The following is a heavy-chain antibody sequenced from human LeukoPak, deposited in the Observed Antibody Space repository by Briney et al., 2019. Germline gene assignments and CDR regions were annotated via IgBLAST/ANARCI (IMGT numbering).Heavy chain of an antibody. CDR2: IRYDGSNK. Sequence: GGSLRLSRAASGFTFSSYGMHWVRQAPGKGLEWVAFIRYDGSNKYYADSVKGRFTISRDNSKNTLYLQMNSLRAEDTAVYYCAKSCSGGSCYSGHIMDVWGKGTTVTISS. D-gene: IGHD2-15*01. V-gene: IGHV3-30*02. CDR1: GFTFSSYG. J-gene: IGHJ6*03. CDR3: AKSCSGGSCYSGHIMDV.